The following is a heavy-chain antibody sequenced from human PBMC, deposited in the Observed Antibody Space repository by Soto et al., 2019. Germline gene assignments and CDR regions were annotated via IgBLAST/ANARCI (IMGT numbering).Heavy chain of an antibody. Sequence: SETLSLTCAVYGGSFSGYYWSWIRQPPVKGLEWIGEINHSGSTNYNPSLKSRVTISVDTPKNQFSLKLSSVTAAETAVYYCARERVVTEYYYYYGMEVWGKGTKVTVSS. V-gene: IGHV4-34*01. D-gene: IGHD3-3*01. CDR2: INHSGST. CDR1: GGSFSGYY. CDR3: ARERVVTEYYYYYGMEV. J-gene: IGHJ6*04.